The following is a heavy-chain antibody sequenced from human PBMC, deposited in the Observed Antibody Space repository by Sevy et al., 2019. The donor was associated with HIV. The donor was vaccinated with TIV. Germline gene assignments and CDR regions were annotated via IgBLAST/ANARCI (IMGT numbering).Heavy chain of an antibody. CDR1: GFTFSSYA. Sequence: GESLKISCAASGFTFSSYAMHWVRQAPGKGLEWVAVISYDGSNKYYADSVKGRFTISRDNSKNTLYLQMNSLRAEDTAVYYCARGATHKYYYDSSGYSGKGNFDYWGQGTLVTVSS. CDR2: ISYDGSNK. V-gene: IGHV3-30-3*01. J-gene: IGHJ4*02. CDR3: ARGATHKYYYDSSGYSGKGNFDY. D-gene: IGHD3-22*01.